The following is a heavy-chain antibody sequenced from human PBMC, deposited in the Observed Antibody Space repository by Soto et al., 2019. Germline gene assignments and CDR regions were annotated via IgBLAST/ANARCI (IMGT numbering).Heavy chain of an antibody. CDR1: GFTFNNYA. J-gene: IGHJ4*02. Sequence: EVQLLESGGGLVQPGGGSLRLSCAASGFTFNNYAMSWVRQAPGKGLEWVSTISDSGGSTYYADSVKGRFTISRDNSKNALYLQMNTLRAEDTAVYYCAKRSTTPAAMKSPFDYWGQGTLVTVAS. CDR3: AKRSTTPAAMKSPFDY. CDR2: ISDSGGST. D-gene: IGHD2-2*01. V-gene: IGHV3-23*01.